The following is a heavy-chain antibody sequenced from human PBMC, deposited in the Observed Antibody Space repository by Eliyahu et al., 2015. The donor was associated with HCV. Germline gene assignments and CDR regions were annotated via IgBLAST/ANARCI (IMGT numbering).Heavy chain of an antibody. Sequence: QLQLQESGSGLVKPSQTLSLTCAVSGDSISSGGYSWSWIRQPPGKDLEWIGYLYHSGSPYYNPSLKSRVTITVDRSKNQFSLKLSSVTAADTAVYYCARDGPIGLDYWGQGTLVTVSS. V-gene: IGHV4-30-2*01. CDR2: LYHSGSP. J-gene: IGHJ4*02. CDR1: GDSISSGGYS. D-gene: IGHD3/OR15-3a*01. CDR3: ARDGPIGLDY.